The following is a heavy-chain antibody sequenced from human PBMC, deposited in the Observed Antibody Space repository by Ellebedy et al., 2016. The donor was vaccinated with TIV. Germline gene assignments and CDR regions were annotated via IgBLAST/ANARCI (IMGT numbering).Heavy chain of an antibody. D-gene: IGHD3-9*01. V-gene: IGHV3-20*01. CDR1: GFTLDEYG. CDR2: INWNGGSA. Sequence: GESLKISXVASGFTLDEYGMSWVRQAPGKGLEWVSGINWNGGSARYADFVKGRFTISRDNAKNSLYLQMNSLRAEDTALYHCARDRSDTLTDYYEGGWFDPWGQGTLVTVSS. J-gene: IGHJ5*02. CDR3: ARDRSDTLTDYYEGGWFDP.